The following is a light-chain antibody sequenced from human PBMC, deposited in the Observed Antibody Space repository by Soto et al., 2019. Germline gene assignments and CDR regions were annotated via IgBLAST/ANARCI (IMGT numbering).Light chain of an antibody. CDR3: QQYNDWPLT. J-gene: IGKJ4*01. CDR2: GAS. CDR1: QSFSSN. V-gene: IGKV3-15*01. Sequence: EIVMTQSPVTLSVSPGERATLSCRASQSFSSNLAWYQKKPGQAPRLLIDGASIRATGIPARFSGSGSGTEFTLTISSLQSEDFAVYYCQQYNDWPLTFGGGTKVEIK.